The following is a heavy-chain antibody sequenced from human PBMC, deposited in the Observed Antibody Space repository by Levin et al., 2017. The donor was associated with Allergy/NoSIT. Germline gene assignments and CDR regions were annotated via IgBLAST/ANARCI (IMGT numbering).Heavy chain of an antibody. D-gene: IGHD2-15*01. V-gene: IGHV3-33*01. CDR2: IWYDGSNK. J-gene: IGHJ4*02. CDR3: ARDLGGGLYYFDY. Sequence: GESLKIPCAASGFTFSSYGMHWVRQAPGKGLEWVAVIWYDGSNKYYADSVKGRFTISRDNSKNTLYLQMNSLRAEDTAVYYCARDLGGGLYYFDYWGQGTLVTVSS. CDR1: GFTFSSYG.